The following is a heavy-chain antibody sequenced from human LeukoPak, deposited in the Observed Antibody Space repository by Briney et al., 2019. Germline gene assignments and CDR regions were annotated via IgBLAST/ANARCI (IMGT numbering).Heavy chain of an antibody. CDR1: GFTVSSSY. CDR2: IYSGGST. D-gene: IGHD5-18*01. V-gene: IGHV3-53*01. J-gene: IGHJ6*02. CDR3: ARDRVTRGYSYGTPLYGMDV. Sequence: GGSLRLSCAASGFTVSSSYMTWVRQAPGKGLEWVSVIYSGGSTYYADSVRGRFTISRDNSKNTLYLQMNSLRAEDTAVYYCARDRVTRGYSYGTPLYGMDVWGHGTTVTVSS.